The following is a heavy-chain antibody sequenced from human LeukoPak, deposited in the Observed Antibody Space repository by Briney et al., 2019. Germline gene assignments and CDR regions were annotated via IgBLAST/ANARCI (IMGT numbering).Heavy chain of an antibody. J-gene: IGHJ3*02. CDR2: ISSSSSYI. V-gene: IGHV3-21*01. Sequence: GGSLRLSCAASGFTFSSYSMNWVRQAPGKGLEWVSSISSSSSYIYYADSVKGRFTISRDNAKNSPYLQMNSLRAEDTAVYYCARGEAMVRGVASFDIWGQGTMVTVSS. CDR1: GFTFSSYS. CDR3: ARGEAMVRGVASFDI. D-gene: IGHD3-10*01.